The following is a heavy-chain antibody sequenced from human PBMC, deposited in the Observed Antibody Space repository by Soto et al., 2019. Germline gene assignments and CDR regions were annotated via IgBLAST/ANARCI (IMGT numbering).Heavy chain of an antibody. Sequence: EVQLVASGGGLVQPGGSLRLSCAASGFTVSSYLMHWVRQAPGKGLVWVSRINSDGSSTSFADSVKGRFTISRDNAKNTLYLQMNSLRAEDTAVYYCASVNYGDYGGVYDYWGQGALVTVSS. J-gene: IGHJ4*02. V-gene: IGHV3-74*01. CDR2: INSDGSST. CDR3: ASVNYGDYGGVYDY. D-gene: IGHD4-17*01. CDR1: GFTVSSYL.